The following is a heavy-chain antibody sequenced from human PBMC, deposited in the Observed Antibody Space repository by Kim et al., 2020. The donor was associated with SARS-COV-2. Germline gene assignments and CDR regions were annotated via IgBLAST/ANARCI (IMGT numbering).Heavy chain of an antibody. CDR3: ARGSGSYYPPFDY. D-gene: IGHD1-26*01. Sequence: YAASVKGRFTIPRDNSKNTMYLQMNSLRAEDTAVYYCARGSGSYYPPFDYWGQGTLVTVSS. V-gene: IGHV3-30*01. J-gene: IGHJ4*02.